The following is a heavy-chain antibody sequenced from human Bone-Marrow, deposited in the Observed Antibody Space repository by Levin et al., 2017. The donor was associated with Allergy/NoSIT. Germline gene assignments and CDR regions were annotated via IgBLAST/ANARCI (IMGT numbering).Heavy chain of an antibody. CDR2: VSWDGDST. CDR1: GFSFDDYA. V-gene: IGHV3-43D*03. D-gene: IGHD6-6*01. J-gene: IGHJ4*02. CDR3: AKAMEASSLFDS. Sequence: GGSLRLSCVASGFSFDDYAMHWVRQAPGKGLEWVSLVSWDGDSTYYADSVKGRFSISRDNTKNSLYLHMNSLRPEDTALYYCAKAMEASSLFDSWGQGTLVTVSS.